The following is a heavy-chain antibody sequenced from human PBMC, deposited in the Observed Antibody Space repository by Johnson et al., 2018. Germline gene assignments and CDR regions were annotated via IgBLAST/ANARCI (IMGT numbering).Heavy chain of an antibody. CDR2: ISSDGSDK. CDR1: VFYFKTYS. CDR3: GRGNVAAYYYLYYMDV. J-gene: IGHJ6*03. D-gene: IGHD6-13*01. Sequence: VQLQESGGGVVQPGRSLKLSCEASVFYFKTYSMHWVRQAPGKGLDWVAVISSDGSDKYYADSVKGRFTISRDNSKNTLYLQMNSLRTEDTAVYYWGRGNVAAYYYLYYMDVWGKGTTVTVSS. V-gene: IGHV3-30*04.